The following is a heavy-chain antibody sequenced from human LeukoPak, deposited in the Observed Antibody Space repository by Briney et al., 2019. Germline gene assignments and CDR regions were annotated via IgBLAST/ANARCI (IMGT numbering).Heavy chain of an antibody. V-gene: IGHV3-23*01. CDR1: GFSFSSYA. J-gene: IGHJ4*02. Sequence: GGSLRLSCAASGFSFSSYAMSWVRQAPGKGLEWVSTISASGGNTYYADSVKGRFTISRDTSKNTLYPQMNSLRAEDTAVYYCAKLYGSSRNLDYWGQGTLVTVSS. CDR2: ISASGGNT. CDR3: AKLYGSSRNLDY. D-gene: IGHD1-14*01.